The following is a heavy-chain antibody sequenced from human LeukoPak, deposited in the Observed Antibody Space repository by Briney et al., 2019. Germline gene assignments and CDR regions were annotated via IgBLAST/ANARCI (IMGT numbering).Heavy chain of an antibody. CDR2: ISSSSSYI. D-gene: IGHD4-17*01. V-gene: IGHV3-11*06. CDR3: ARGLYGDYYFDY. CDR1: GFTFSDYY. Sequence: PGGSLRLSCAASGFTFSDYYMSWIRQAPGKGLEWVSSISSSSSYIYYADSVKGRFTISRDNAKNSLYLQMNSLRAEDTAVYYCARGLYGDYYFDYWGQGTLVTVSS. J-gene: IGHJ4*02.